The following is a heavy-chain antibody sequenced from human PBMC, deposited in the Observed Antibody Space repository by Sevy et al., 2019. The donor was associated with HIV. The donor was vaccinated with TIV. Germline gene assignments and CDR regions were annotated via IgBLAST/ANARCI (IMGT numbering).Heavy chain of an antibody. CDR1: GFTFSSYW. J-gene: IGHJ5*02. CDR2: VNSEGSTT. Sequence: GGSLRLSCATSGFTFSSYWFHWVRQAPGKGLEWVTGVNSEGSTTNYVDSVKGRFTISRDCAKDTLCLQMNALRAEDTAVYFCVAANSWEDLWGQGALVTVSS. CDR3: VAANSWEDL. D-gene: IGHD1-1*01. V-gene: IGHV3-74*01.